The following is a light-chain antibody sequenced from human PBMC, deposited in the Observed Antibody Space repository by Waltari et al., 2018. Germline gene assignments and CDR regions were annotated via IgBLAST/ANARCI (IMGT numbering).Light chain of an antibody. V-gene: IGKV3-15*01. CDR1: QSVSSN. J-gene: IGKJ2*01. CDR2: GAS. Sequence: EIVMTQSPATLSVSPGERATLSCRASQSVSSNLAWYLQKPGQAPRLLIYGASTRATGIPARFSGSGSGTEFTLTISSMQSEDFAVYYCQQYNNLPPYTFGQGTKLEIK. CDR3: QQYNNLPPYT.